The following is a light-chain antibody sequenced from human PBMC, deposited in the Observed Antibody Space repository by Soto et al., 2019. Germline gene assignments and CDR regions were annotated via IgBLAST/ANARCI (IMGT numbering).Light chain of an antibody. J-gene: IGKJ1*01. CDR2: GAS. V-gene: IGKV3-20*01. Sequence: EIVLTQSPGTLSLSPGERATLSCRASQSVSSSYLAWYQQKPGQAPRLLIYGASSRATGIPDSFSGSGSATDFTLTISRLEPEDFAVYYCQQYGSSRTFGQGTKVEIK. CDR3: QQYGSSRT. CDR1: QSVSSSY.